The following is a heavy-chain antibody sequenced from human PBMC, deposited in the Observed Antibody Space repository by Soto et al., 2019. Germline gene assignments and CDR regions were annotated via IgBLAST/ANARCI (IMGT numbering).Heavy chain of an antibody. D-gene: IGHD2-8*01. CDR3: ARDHTNQNYFDP. V-gene: IGHV3-33*01. CDR1: GFTFSSYG. J-gene: IGHJ5*02. Sequence: QVQLVESGGGVVQPGRSLRLSCAASGFTFSSYGMHWLRQAPGKGLEWVAVIWYDGSNKYYADSVKGRFTISRHNYKNTLYLQMNSLSSEDTAVYYCARDHTNQNYFDPWGHGTVVTVSS. CDR2: IWYDGSNK.